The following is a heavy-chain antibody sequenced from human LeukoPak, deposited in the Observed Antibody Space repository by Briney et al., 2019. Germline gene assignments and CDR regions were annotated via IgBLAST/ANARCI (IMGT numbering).Heavy chain of an antibody. CDR2: MNPNSGNT. V-gene: IGHV1-8*01. Sequence: ASVKVSCKASGYTVTSYDIYWVRQAAGQGLEWMGWMNPNSGNTGYTQKFQGRVTMTRNTSISTAYMELSSLRSEDTALYYCARGHEWAPNSSPGYWGQGTLVTVSS. CDR3: ARGHEWAPNSSPGY. CDR1: GYTVTSYD. J-gene: IGHJ4*02. D-gene: IGHD6-19*01.